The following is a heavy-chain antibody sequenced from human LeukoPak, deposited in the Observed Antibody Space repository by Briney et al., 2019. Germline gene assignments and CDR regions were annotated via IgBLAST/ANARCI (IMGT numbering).Heavy chain of an antibody. CDR2: IYSGGST. Sequence: PGGSLRLSCAASGFTVSSNYMSWVRQAPGKGLEWVPVIYSGGSTYYADSVKGRFTISRDNSKNTLYLQMNSLRAEDTAVYYCARVSSSGWYLTAFDIWGQGTMVTVSS. J-gene: IGHJ3*02. V-gene: IGHV3-53*01. CDR1: GFTVSSNY. CDR3: ARVSSSGWYLTAFDI. D-gene: IGHD6-19*01.